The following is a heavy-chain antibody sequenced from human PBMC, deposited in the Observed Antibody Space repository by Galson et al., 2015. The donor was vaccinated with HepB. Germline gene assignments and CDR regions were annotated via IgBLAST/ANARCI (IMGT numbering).Heavy chain of an antibody. V-gene: IGHV3-11*05. J-gene: IGHJ5*02. Sequence: SLRLSCAASGFTFSDYYMSWIRQAPGKGLEWVSYISSSSSYTNYADSVKGRFTISRDNAKNSLYLQMNSLRAEDTAVYYCARVREAAGRLGWFDPWGQGTLVTVSS. D-gene: IGHD6-13*01. CDR1: GFTFSDYY. CDR3: ARVREAAGRLGWFDP. CDR2: ISSSSSYT.